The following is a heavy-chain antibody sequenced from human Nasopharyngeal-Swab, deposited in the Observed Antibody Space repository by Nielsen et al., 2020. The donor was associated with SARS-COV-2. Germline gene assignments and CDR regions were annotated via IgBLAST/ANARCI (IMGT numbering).Heavy chain of an antibody. V-gene: IGHV3-7*01. D-gene: IGHD3/OR15-3a*01. CDR2: IKQDGSER. CDR1: GFTLSTYW. CDR3: ARSARGSWTGLDS. J-gene: IGHJ5*02. Sequence: GGSLRLSCAASGFTLSTYWMAWVRQAPGKGLEWVANIKQDGSERNYVDSVRGQFTISRDNARNSLSLQMNSLRVEDTGVYYCARSARGSWTGLDSWGQGTLVTVSS.